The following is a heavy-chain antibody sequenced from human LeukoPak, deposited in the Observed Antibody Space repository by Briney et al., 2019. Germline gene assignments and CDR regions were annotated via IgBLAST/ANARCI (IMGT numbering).Heavy chain of an antibody. CDR2: INSDGSSI. CDR3: GRGSGFDY. V-gene: IGHV3-74*03. J-gene: IGHJ4*02. D-gene: IGHD3-10*01. Sequence: PGGSLRLSCVASGFTFSRYWMHWVRQAPGKGLVWVSRINSDGSSITYADSVKGRFTISRDNAKNTLYLQMTSLRVEDTAVYYCGRGSGFDYWGQGTLVTVSS. CDR1: GFTFSRYW.